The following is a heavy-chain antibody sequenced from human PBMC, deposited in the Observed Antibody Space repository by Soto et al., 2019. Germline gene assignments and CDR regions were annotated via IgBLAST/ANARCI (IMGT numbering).Heavy chain of an antibody. CDR3: ARHPRLGGDFWSGYYPNAYYYYGMDV. D-gene: IGHD3-3*01. CDR2: IIPIFGTA. CDR1: GGTFSSYA. J-gene: IGHJ6*02. Sequence: SVKVSCKASGGTFSSYAISWVRQAPGQGLEWMGGIIPIFGTANYAQKFQGRVTITADESTSTAYMELSSLRSEDTAVYYCARHPRLGGDFWSGYYPNAYYYYGMDVSGQGTKGTVSS. V-gene: IGHV1-69*13.